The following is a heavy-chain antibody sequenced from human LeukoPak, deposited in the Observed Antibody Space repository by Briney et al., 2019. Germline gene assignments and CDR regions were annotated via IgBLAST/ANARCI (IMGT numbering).Heavy chain of an antibody. V-gene: IGHV4-61*02. Sequence: PSENLSLTCTVSGGSISSGSYYWSWIRQPAGKGLEWIGRIYTSGSTNYNPSLKSRVTISVDTSKNQFSLKLSSVTAADTAVYYCARERFLEWLFITDYWGQGTLVTVSS. CDR2: IYTSGST. D-gene: IGHD3-3*01. CDR3: ARERFLEWLFITDY. J-gene: IGHJ4*02. CDR1: GGSISSGSYY.